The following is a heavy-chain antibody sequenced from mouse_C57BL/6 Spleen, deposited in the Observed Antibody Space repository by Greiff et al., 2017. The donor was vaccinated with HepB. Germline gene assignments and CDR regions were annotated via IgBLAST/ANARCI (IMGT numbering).Heavy chain of an antibody. Sequence: DVMLVESGGGLVKPGGSLKLSCAASGFTFSSYTMSWVRQTPEKRLEWVATISGGGGNTYYPDSVKGRFTISRDNAKNTLYLQMSSLRSEDTALYYCARIYGNYFDYWGQGTTLTVSS. D-gene: IGHD2-1*01. CDR1: GFTFSSYT. V-gene: IGHV5-9*01. J-gene: IGHJ2*01. CDR2: ISGGGGNT. CDR3: ARIYGNYFDY.